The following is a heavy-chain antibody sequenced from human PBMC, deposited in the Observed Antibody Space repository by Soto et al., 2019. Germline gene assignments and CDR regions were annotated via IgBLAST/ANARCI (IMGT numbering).Heavy chain of an antibody. CDR1: GFTFSSYS. CDR2: ISSSSSYI. V-gene: IGHV3-21*01. Sequence: EVQLVESGGGLVKPGGSLRLSCAASGFTFSSYSMNWVRQAPGKGLEWVSSISSSSSYIYYEDSVKGRFTISRDNAKKALILQMSSRSAEDTVLYYGARALGTRGRDPLGGYWGQGTLVTVSS. CDR3: ARALGTRGRDPLGGY. J-gene: IGHJ4*02. D-gene: IGHD3-16*01.